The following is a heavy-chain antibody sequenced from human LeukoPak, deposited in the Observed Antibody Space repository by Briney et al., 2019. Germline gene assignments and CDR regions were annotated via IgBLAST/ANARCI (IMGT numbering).Heavy chain of an antibody. V-gene: IGHV2-5*02. CDR1: GFSLSTSGVG. D-gene: IGHD3-10*01. CDR2: SYWDDDK. Sequence: SGPTLAHPTPPRTLTCTFYGFSLSTSGVGVGWIRQPPGKALEWLALSYWDDDKRYSPSLKSRLTITKDTSKNQVVLTMTNMDPVDTATYYCAHFSVSYYYGSGSYYPSDYWGQGTLVTVSS. J-gene: IGHJ4*02. CDR3: AHFSVSYYYGSGSYYPSDY.